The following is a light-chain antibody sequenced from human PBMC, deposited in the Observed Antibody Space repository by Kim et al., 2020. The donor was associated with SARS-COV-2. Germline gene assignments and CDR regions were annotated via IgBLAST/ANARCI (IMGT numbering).Light chain of an antibody. CDR1: EWGGKH. CDR3: QAWDSSTWV. CDR2: QDN. V-gene: IGLV3-1*01. Sequence: SVSPGQTASITCSAKEWGGKHASWYQQKPGQSPVVVIYQDNKRPSGIPERFSGSNSGNTATLTISGTQAMDEADYYCQAWDSSTWVFGGGTQLTVL. J-gene: IGLJ3*02.